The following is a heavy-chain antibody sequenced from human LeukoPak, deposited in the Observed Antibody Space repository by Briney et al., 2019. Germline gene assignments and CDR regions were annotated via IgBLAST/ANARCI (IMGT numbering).Heavy chain of an antibody. J-gene: IGHJ4*02. V-gene: IGHV3-7*01. Sequence: GGSLRLSCAASEFTFSTYWMSWVRQAPGKGLEWVANIKQDGSDKFYVDSVKGRFTISRDNAKNSMYLQMSSLRAEDTAIYYCARVLPVASRDYWGQGTLVTVSS. CDR3: ARVLPVASRDY. D-gene: IGHD2-2*01. CDR1: EFTFSTYW. CDR2: IKQDGSDK.